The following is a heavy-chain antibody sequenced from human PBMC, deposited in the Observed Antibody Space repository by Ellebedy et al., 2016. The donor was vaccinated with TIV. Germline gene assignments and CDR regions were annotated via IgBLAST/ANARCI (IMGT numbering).Heavy chain of an antibody. CDR2: IHSDGST. V-gene: IGHV3-53*01. D-gene: IGHD6-13*01. CDR3: ASQRGPLPGADTYDYYGLDV. J-gene: IGHJ6*02. Sequence: LSLTCVVPAFSFRSNSMTWVRQAPGEGLQWVSLIHSDGSTYYTHSAKGRFTISRDTSKSTLYLQMNNLRSEDTAVYYCASQRGPLPGADTYDYYGLDVWGQGTTVTVSS. CDR1: AFSFRSNS.